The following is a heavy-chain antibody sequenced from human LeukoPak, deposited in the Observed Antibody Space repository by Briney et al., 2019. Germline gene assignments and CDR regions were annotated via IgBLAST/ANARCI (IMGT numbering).Heavy chain of an antibody. CDR2: IYYTGST. D-gene: IGHD4-23*01. J-gene: IGHJ4*02. Sequence: PSETLSLTCTVSGDSISSGDYYWSWIRQHAGKGLEWIGYIYYTGSTYYNPSLKSRLTISVDTSKNQFSLNLSSVSAADTALYYCTRAPTAVVTPPHFFDSWGQGTLVTVSS. CDR3: TRAPTAVVTPPHFFDS. V-gene: IGHV4-31*03. CDR1: GDSISSGDYY.